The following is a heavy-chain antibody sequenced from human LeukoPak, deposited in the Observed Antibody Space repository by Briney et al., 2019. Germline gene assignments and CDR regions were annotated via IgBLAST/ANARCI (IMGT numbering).Heavy chain of an antibody. CDR3: ARSHWGPYGSRIANWFDP. CDR2: IYYSGST. CDR1: GGSISTYY. J-gene: IGHJ5*02. V-gene: IGHV4-59*01. D-gene: IGHD6-13*01. Sequence: PSETLSLTCTVSGGSISTYYWSWIRQPPGKGLEWIGYIYYSGSTNYNPSLKSRVTISVDTSKNQFSLKLSSVPSADTAVYYCARSHWGPYGSRIANWFDPWGQGTLVTVSS.